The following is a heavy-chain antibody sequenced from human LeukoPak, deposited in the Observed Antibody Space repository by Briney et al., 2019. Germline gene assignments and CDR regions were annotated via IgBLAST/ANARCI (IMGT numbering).Heavy chain of an antibody. D-gene: IGHD1-26*01. V-gene: IGHV3-15*01. CDR1: GFTFINAW. Sequence: GGSLRLSCAASGFTFINAWMAWVRQAPGKGLEWVGRIKAKAHGGTIEYAAPVKGRVTSSRDDSKNTLYLQMNRLKTEDTAVYYCTTDGVGVEGATYDNWGQGTLVSVSS. CDR2: IKAKAHGGTI. CDR3: TTDGVGVEGATYDN. J-gene: IGHJ4*02.